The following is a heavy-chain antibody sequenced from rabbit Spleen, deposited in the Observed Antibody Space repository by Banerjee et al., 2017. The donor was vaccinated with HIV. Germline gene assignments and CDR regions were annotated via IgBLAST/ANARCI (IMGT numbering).Heavy chain of an antibody. Sequence: QEQLVESGGGLVKPGASLTLTCRASGFSFIYNGVMCWVRQAPGKGLEWIACINANNGNSVYANWAKGRFTISKPSSTTVTLQMTSLTYADTATYFCARDLAAVIGWNFGLWGPGTRVTV. CDR3: ARDLAAVIGWNFGL. V-gene: IGHV1S45*01. J-gene: IGHJ4*01. CDR1: GFSFIYNGV. CDR2: INANNGNS. D-gene: IGHD4-2*01.